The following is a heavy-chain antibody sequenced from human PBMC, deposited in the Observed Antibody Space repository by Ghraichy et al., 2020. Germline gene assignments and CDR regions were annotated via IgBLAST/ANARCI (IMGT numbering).Heavy chain of an antibody. D-gene: IGHD4-17*01. J-gene: IGHJ5*01. CDR3: VKESTVTNRNPFQS. CDR1: GFIFSDYA. V-gene: IGHV3-64D*06. CDR2: ITSSGSSA. Sequence: GESLNISCSASGFIFSDYAMHWVRQAPGKRPEYISVITSSGSSAYYIDSVRDRFTISRDNSKNTLFLQMNSLTSEDTAVYYCVKESTVTNRNPFQSWGHGT.